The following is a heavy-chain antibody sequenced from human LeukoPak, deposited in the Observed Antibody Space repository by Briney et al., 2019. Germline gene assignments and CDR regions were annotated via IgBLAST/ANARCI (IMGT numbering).Heavy chain of an antibody. CDR3: AKDRGIISDY. V-gene: IGHV3-23*01. CDR2: ISGSGDST. D-gene: IGHD3-10*01. J-gene: IGHJ4*02. CDR1: GFTFSSYS. Sequence: PGGSLRLSCVVSGFTFSSYSMSWVRQAPGKGLEWVSAISGSGDSTYYADSVKGRFTIFRDNSKNTLYLQMNSLRVEDKAVYYCAKDRGIISDYWGQGTLVTVSS.